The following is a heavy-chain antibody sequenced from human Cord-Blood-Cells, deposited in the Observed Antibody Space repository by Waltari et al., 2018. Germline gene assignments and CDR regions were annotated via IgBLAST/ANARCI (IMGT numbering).Heavy chain of an antibody. V-gene: IGHV4-39*01. J-gene: IGHJ4*02. CDR3: GSAAAFLIDY. D-gene: IGHD2-2*01. CDR2: IYYSWST. CDR1: GGSISSSSYY. Sequence: QLQLQESGPGLVKPSETLSLTCTVSGGSISSSSYYWGWVRQPPGKGLEWIGSIYYSWSTYDTPSLKSRVTISVDTSKNQFSLKLSSVTAADTAVYYCGSAAAFLIDYWGQGTLVTVSS.